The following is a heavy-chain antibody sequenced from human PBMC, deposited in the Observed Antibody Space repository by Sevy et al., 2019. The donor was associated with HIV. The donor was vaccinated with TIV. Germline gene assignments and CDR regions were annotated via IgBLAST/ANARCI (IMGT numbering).Heavy chain of an antibody. D-gene: IGHD3-10*01. CDR3: VRRGVDAYNVYFDL. CDR2: SSTGTDHI. J-gene: IGHJ4*02. Sequence: GGSLRLSCTASGYTFPAFSFNWVRHAPGQGLEWLSYSSTGTDHIYYADSAKGRFTISRDDAKNSVYLEMKSLRDQDTALYYCVRRGVDAYNVYFDLWGQGTQVTVSS. V-gene: IGHV3-21*05. CDR1: GYTFPAFS.